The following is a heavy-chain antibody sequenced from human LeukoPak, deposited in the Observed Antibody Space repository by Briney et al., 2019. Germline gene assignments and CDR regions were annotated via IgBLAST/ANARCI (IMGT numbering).Heavy chain of an antibody. D-gene: IGHD1-26*01. CDR3: AAVFEWELSQSYYFDY. V-gene: IGHV1-58*02. Sequence: GTSVKVSCKASGFTFTSSAMQWVRQTRGQRLEWIGWIVVGSGNTNYAQKFQERVTITRDMSTSTAYMELSSLRSEDTAVYYCAAVFEWELSQSYYFDYRGQGTLVTVSS. CDR1: GFTFTSSA. CDR2: IVVGSGNT. J-gene: IGHJ4*02.